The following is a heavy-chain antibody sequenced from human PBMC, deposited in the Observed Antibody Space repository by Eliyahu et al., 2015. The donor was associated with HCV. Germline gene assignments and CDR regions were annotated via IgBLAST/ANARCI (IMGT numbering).Heavy chain of an antibody. V-gene: IGHV3-7*04. J-gene: IGHJ6*02. CDR1: GFTFSNYW. CDR3: VRDPTAVARDSFQYYYYYPLDV. CDR2: INKDGSEK. D-gene: IGHD2-21*01. Sequence: EVQLVESGGGLVQPGESLRLSCVTSGFTFSNYWMXWVRQAPGKGLEWVANINKDGSEKYYVDSVKGRFTISRDNAKNLVYLQLNSLRDDDTAVYYCVRDPTAVARDSFQYYYYYPLDVWGQGTPVTVSS.